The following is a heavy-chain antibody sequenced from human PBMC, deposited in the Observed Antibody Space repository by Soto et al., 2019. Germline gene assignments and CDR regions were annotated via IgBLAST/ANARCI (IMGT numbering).Heavy chain of an antibody. J-gene: IGHJ4*02. D-gene: IGHD6-19*01. V-gene: IGHV1-69*02. CDR1: GGTFSSYT. CDR2: IIPILGIA. CDR3: ARRYSSGWYRVIDY. Sequence: ASVKVSCKASGGTFSSYTISWVRQAPGQGLEWMGRIIPILGIANYAQKFQGRVTITADKSTSTAYMELSSLRSEDTAVYYCARRYSSGWYRVIDYWGQGTLVTVSS.